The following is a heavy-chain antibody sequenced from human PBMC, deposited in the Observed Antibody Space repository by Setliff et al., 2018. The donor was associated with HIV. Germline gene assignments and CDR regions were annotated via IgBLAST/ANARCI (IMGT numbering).Heavy chain of an antibody. V-gene: IGHV1-2*06. D-gene: IGHD3-10*01. CDR2: IDPSSGGT. CDR1: QSLVTHYH. J-gene: IGHJ4*02. Sequence: ASVKVSCKASQSLVTHYHLHWVRQAPGQGLEWMGRIDPSSGGTNYAQTFQGRVTMTRDTSITTAYLDLTSLRSDDTAVYYCARGDYFGSQSPRGFYFDYWGQGTLVTVSS. CDR3: ARGDYFGSQSPRGFYFDY.